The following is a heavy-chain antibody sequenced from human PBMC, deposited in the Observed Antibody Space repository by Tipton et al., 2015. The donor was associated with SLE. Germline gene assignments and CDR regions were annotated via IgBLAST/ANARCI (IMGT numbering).Heavy chain of an antibody. V-gene: IGHV3-23*01. CDR3: ARDAYGDSTVLLDY. CDR1: GFTFNNYA. CDR2: ISGYGAST. D-gene: IGHD4-17*01. J-gene: IGHJ4*02. Sequence: SLRLSCAASGFTFNNYAMTWVRQAPGKGLEWVSTISGYGASTYYADSVKGRFTISRENPRNTLYLQMNSLRADDTAVYYCARDAYGDSTVLLDYWGQGTLVTVSS.